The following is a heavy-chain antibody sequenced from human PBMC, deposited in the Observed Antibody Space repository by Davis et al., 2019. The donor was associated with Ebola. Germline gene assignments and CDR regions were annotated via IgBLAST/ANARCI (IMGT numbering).Heavy chain of an antibody. Sequence: AASVQVSCKASGYTFTSYCIIWVRQAPGQGLEWMGWISAYNGNTNYAQNLQGRVTMTTDTSTSTAYMELRSLRSDDTAVYYCARDRGTVFGVLITPLDSWGQGTLVTVSS. J-gene: IGHJ4*02. D-gene: IGHD3-3*01. CDR3: ARDRGTVFGVLITPLDS. V-gene: IGHV1-18*04. CDR2: ISAYNGNT. CDR1: GYTFTSYC.